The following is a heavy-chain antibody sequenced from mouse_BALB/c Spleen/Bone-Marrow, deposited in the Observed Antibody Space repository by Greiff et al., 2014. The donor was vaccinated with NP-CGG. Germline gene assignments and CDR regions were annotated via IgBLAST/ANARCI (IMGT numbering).Heavy chain of an antibody. CDR3: APYYYGSSQFAY. D-gene: IGHD1-1*01. J-gene: IGHJ3*01. CDR1: GFNTKDTY. V-gene: IGHV14-3*02. Sequence: EVQVVESGAELVKPGASVKLSCTASGFNTKDTYMHWVKQRPEQGLEWIGRIDPANGNTKYDPKFQGKATITADTSSNTAYLQLSSLTSEDTAVYYCAPYYYGSSQFAYWGQGTLVTVSA. CDR2: IDPANGNT.